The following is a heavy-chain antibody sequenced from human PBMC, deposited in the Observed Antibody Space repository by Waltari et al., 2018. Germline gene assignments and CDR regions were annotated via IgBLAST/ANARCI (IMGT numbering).Heavy chain of an antibody. D-gene: IGHD2-8*02. CDR2: IKQDGSEK. Sequence: EVQLVESGGGLVQPGGSLRLSCAASGFTFSSYWMSWVRQAPGKGLEWVANIKQDGSEKYYVDSVKGRFTISRDNAKNSLYLQMNSLRAEDTAVYYCAIAAIAGTGGVCSHFDYWGQGTLVTVSS. V-gene: IGHV3-7*01. CDR3: AIAAIAGTGGVCSHFDY. J-gene: IGHJ4*02. CDR1: GFTFSSYW.